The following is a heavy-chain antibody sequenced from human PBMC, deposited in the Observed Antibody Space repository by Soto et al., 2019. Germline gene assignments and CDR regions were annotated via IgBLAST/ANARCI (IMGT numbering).Heavy chain of an antibody. Sequence: ASVKVSCKASGYTFTGYYMHCVRQAPGQGLEWMGWINPNSGGTNYAQKFQGWVTMTRDTSISTAYMELSRLRSDDTAVYYCARAASVSGTSHYYYYGMDVWGQGTTVTVSS. V-gene: IGHV1-2*04. CDR2: INPNSGGT. D-gene: IGHD3-10*01. CDR3: ARAASVSGTSHYYYYGMDV. J-gene: IGHJ6*02. CDR1: GYTFTGYY.